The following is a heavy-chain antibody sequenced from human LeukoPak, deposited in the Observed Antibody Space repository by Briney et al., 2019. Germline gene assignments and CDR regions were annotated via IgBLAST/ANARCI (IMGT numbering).Heavy chain of an antibody. V-gene: IGHV1-8*01. CDR3: AIVVVPAADAFDI. CDR1: GYTLNKFG. CDR2: MNPNSGNT. D-gene: IGHD2-2*01. Sequence: ASVKVSCKASGYTLNKFGMSWVRQAPGQGLEWMGWMNPNSGNTGYAQKFQGRVTMTRNTSISTAYMELSSLRSEDTAVYYCAIVVVPAADAFDIWGQGTMVTVSS. J-gene: IGHJ3*02.